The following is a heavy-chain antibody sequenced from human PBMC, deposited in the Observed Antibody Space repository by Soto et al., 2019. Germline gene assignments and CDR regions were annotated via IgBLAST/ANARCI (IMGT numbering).Heavy chain of an antibody. CDR1: VASIRGFY. CDR3: VRDGTKTLRDWFDP. CDR2: IYATGTT. Sequence: ETLSRTCTVSVASIRGFYWSWIRKSAGKGLEWIGRIYATGTTDYNPSLKSRVMMSVDTSKKQFSLKLRSVTAADTAVYYCVRDGTKTLRDWFDPWGQGISVTVSS. V-gene: IGHV4-4*07. D-gene: IGHD1-1*01. J-gene: IGHJ5*02.